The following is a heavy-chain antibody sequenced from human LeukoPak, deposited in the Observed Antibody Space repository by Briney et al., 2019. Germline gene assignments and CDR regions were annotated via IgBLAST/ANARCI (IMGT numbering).Heavy chain of an antibody. J-gene: IGHJ4*02. D-gene: IGHD1-26*01. Sequence: GGSLRLSCAASGFTFSSYEMNWVRQAPGKGLEWVSYITSSGSTIYYADSVKGRFTISRDNAKKSLYLQMNSLRADDTAVYYCARVGIVGPTWGYFDYWGQGTLVTVSS. CDR1: GFTFSSYE. V-gene: IGHV3-48*03. CDR3: ARVGIVGPTWGYFDY. CDR2: ITSSGSTI.